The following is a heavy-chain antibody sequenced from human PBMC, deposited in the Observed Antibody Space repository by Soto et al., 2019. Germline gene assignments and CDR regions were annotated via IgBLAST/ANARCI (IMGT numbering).Heavy chain of an antibody. CDR1: GGTFSSYA. D-gene: IGHD3-10*01. J-gene: IGHJ6*02. CDR2: IIPIFGTA. CDR3: ARGRYYGSGSRTDYYYYYGMDV. V-gene: IGHV1-69*12. Sequence: QVQLVQSGAEVKKPGSSVKVSCKASGGTFSSYAISWVRQAPRQGLEWMGGIIPIFGTANYAQKSQGRVTITADESTSTAYMELSSLRSEDTAVYYCARGRYYGSGSRTDYYYYYGMDVWGQGTTVTVSS.